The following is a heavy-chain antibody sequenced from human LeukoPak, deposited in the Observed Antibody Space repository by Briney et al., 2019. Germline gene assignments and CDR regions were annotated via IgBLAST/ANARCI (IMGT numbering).Heavy chain of an antibody. CDR2: INHSGST. CDR1: GFTFSSYV. Sequence: GSLRLSCAASGFTFSSYVMSWVRQAPGKGLEWIGEINHSGSTNYNPSLKSRVTISVDTSKNQFSLKLSSVTAADTAVYYCARITDRTIFGEIMHGFDVWGQGTPVTVSS. D-gene: IGHD3-3*01. CDR3: ARITDRTIFGEIMHGFDV. J-gene: IGHJ3*01. V-gene: IGHV4-34*01.